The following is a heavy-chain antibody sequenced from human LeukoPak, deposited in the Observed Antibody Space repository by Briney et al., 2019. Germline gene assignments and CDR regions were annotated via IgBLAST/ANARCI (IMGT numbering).Heavy chain of an antibody. J-gene: IGHJ6*03. Sequence: SETLSLTCSVSGYSISSAYYWGWIRQPPGKGLEWIRTMYHSGSTNYNPSLKSRVTISVDTSKNQFSLKLSSVTAADTAVYYCARAHMITSYYYYYYMDVWGKGTTVTVSS. CDR3: ARAHMITSYYYYYYMDV. CDR2: MYHSGST. D-gene: IGHD3-16*01. CDR1: GYSISSAYY. V-gene: IGHV4-38-2*02.